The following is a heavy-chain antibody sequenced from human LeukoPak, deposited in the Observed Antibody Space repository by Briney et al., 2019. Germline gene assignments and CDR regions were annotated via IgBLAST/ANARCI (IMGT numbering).Heavy chain of an antibody. V-gene: IGHV4-31*03. CDR2: IYYSGST. D-gene: IGHD2-2*01. CDR1: GGSISSGGYY. J-gene: IGHJ5*02. CDR3: ARGLLGYCSSTSCLGWFDP. Sequence: SETLSLTCTVSGGSISSGGYYWSWIRQHPGKGLEWLGYIYYSGSTYYNPSLKSRVTISVDTSKNQFSLKLSSVTAADTAVYYCARGLLGYCSSTSCLGWFDPWGQGTLVTVSS.